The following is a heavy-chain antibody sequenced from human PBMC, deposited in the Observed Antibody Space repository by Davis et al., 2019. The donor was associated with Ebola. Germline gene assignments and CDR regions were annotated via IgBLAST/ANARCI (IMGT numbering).Heavy chain of an antibody. J-gene: IGHJ6*02. D-gene: IGHD4-17*01. CDR3: ARVANGDYGLRISGMDV. V-gene: IGHV4-4*07. Sequence: SETLSLTCTVSGGSISSYYWSWIRQPAGKGLEWIGRIYTSGSTNYNPSLKSRVTMSVDTSNNQFSLELSSVTAADTAVYYCARVANGDYGLRISGMDVWGQGTTVTVSS. CDR1: GGSISSYY. CDR2: IYTSGST.